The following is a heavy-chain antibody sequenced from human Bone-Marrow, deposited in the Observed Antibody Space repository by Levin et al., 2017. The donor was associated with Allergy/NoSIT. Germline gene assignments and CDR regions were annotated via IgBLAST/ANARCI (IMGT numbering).Heavy chain of an antibody. CDR3: ARIYNTILNPGFDI. V-gene: IGHV3-7*01. Sequence: GGSLRLSCAASGFTFRSDWMSWVRQAPGKGLEWVANIKHDGSEKDYVDSVKGRFTISRDNAKKSLYLQMNRLRADDTAVYYCARIYNTILNPGFDIWGQGTLVTVSS. CDR2: IKHDGSEK. D-gene: IGHD3-9*01. CDR1: GFTFRSDW. J-gene: IGHJ4*02.